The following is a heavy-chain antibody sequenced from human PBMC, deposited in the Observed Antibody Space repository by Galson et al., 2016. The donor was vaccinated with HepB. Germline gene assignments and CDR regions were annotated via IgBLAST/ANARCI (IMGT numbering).Heavy chain of an antibody. Sequence: QSGAEVKKAGESLKISCKASGYRFAGDWIGWVRQMPGKGPEWMGVIYPGDSDTRYSPSFKGLVTISADKSISTAYLQWSSLKASDTAIYFCVRLEVITPYPESWGQGTLVIVSS. CDR3: VRLEVITPYPES. CDR2: IYPGDSDT. V-gene: IGHV5-51*01. D-gene: IGHD4-23*01. J-gene: IGHJ5*02. CDR1: GYRFAGDW.